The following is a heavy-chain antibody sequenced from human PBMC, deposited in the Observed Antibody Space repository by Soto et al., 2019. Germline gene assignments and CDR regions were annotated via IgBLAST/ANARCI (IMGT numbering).Heavy chain of an antibody. V-gene: IGHV4-30-4*01. D-gene: IGHD1-20*01. CDR3: ASYNWNHYFDH. CDR2: IYYSGST. Sequence: SLSLTCTVSGGSISSGDYYWSWIRQSPGKGPEWLGYIYYSGSTSYNPSLKSRGTISIDTSKNQFSLNVNSVTAADTAVYYCASYNWNHYFDHWGQGTLVTVSS. CDR1: GGSISSGDYY. J-gene: IGHJ4*02.